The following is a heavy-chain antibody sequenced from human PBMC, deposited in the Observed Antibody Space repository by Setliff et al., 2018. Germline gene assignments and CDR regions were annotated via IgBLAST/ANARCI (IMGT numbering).Heavy chain of an antibody. CDR2: VYYSGTA. CDR3: ARMSGFQYMDV. V-gene: IGHV4-59*01. D-gene: IGHD3-3*01. Sequence: SETLSLTCTVSDGSLSTYYWSWIRQPPGKGLEWIGYVYYSGTASYSPSLRSRLTISVDTSKNQFSLKLRSVTAADTAVYYCARMSGFQYMDVWGKGTTVTVS. J-gene: IGHJ6*03. CDR1: DGSLSTYY.